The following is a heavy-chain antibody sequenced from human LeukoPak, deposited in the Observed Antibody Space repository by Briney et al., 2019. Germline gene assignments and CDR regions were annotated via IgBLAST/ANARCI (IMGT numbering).Heavy chain of an antibody. D-gene: IGHD2-2*01. J-gene: IGHJ4*02. V-gene: IGHV3-23*01. CDR1: GFTFSSYA. CDR2: ISGSGGST. CDR3: ANQKGTRITGPPSN. Sequence: GGSLRLSCAASGFTFSSYAMSWVRQAPGKGLEWVSAISGSGGSTYYADSVKGRFTISRDNSKNTLYLQMNSLRAEDTALYYCANQKGTRITGPPSNWGQGTLVTASS.